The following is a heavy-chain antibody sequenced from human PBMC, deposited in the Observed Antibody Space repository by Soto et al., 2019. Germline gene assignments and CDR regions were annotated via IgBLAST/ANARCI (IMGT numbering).Heavy chain of an antibody. CDR1: GYTFTSYG. Sequence: VASVKVSCKASGYTFTSYGISWVRQAPGQGLEWMGWISAYNGNTNYAQKLQGRVTMTTDTSTSTAYMELRSLRSDDTAVYYCARDKDGITMVRGVINWFDPWRQGTLVTVSS. D-gene: IGHD3-10*01. J-gene: IGHJ5*02. CDR2: ISAYNGNT. CDR3: ARDKDGITMVRGVINWFDP. V-gene: IGHV1-18*04.